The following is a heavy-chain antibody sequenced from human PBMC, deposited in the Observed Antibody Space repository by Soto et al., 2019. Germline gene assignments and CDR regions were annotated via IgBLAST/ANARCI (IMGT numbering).Heavy chain of an antibody. D-gene: IGHD2-21*01. Sequence: PGGSLRLSCAASGFTFDDYAMHWVRQAPGKGLEWVSGISWNSGSIGYADSVKGRFTISRDNAKNSLYLQMNSLRSEDTAVYYWARWGSPIIPPSEYYYYMDVWGKGTTVTVSS. J-gene: IGHJ6*03. CDR3: ARWGSPIIPPSEYYYYMDV. CDR2: ISWNSGSI. CDR1: GFTFDDYA. V-gene: IGHV3-9*01.